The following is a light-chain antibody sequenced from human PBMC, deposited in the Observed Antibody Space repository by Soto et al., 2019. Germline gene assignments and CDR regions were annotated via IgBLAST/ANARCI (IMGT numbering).Light chain of an antibody. Sequence: EIVLAQSPATLSLSPGERATLSCRASQSVSIYLAWYQQKPGQAPRLLIYRASIRATGVPARFSGSGSGTEFTLTISGLQSEDVSIYFCQHYNFWPHSFGQGTKVDIK. V-gene: IGKV3-15*01. CDR2: RAS. J-gene: IGKJ2*01. CDR3: QHYNFWPHS. CDR1: QSVSIY.